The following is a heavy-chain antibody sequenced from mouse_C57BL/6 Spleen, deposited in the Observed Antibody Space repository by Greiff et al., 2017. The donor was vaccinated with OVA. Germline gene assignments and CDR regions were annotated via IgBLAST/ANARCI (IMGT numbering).Heavy chain of an antibody. CDR1: GYTFTSYW. Sequence: QVQLQQPGAELVMPGASVKLSCKASGYTFTSYWMHWVKQRPGQGLEWIGEIDPSDSYTNYNQKFKGKSTLTVDKSSSTAYMQLSSLTSEDSAVYYCARGGVTTVVAEAMDYWGQGTSVTVSS. V-gene: IGHV1-69*01. J-gene: IGHJ4*01. CDR2: IDPSDSYT. D-gene: IGHD1-1*01. CDR3: ARGGVTTVVAEAMDY.